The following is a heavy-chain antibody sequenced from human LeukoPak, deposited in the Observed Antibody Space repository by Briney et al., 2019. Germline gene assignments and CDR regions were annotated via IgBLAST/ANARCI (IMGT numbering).Heavy chain of an antibody. CDR2: INPNSGGT. V-gene: IGHV1-2*02. Sequence: ASVKVSCKASGYTFTGYYMHWVRQAPGQGLEWMGWINPNSGGTNYAQKFQGRVTMTRDTSISTAYMELSRLRSDDTAVYYCARGTFGVDPTEDYYYYYMDVWGKGTTVTVSS. J-gene: IGHJ6*03. CDR1: GYTFTGYY. D-gene: IGHD3-16*01. CDR3: ARGTFGVDPTEDYYYYYMDV.